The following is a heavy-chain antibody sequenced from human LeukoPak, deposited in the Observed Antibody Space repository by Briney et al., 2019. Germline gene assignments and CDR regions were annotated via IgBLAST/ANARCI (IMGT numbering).Heavy chain of an antibody. V-gene: IGHV3-23*01. Sequence: GGSLRLSCAASGFTFSSYAMSWVRQAPGKGLECISGFSGSGGSTYYADSVKGRFTISRDNSKNTLYLQMNSLRPEDTAVYYCAKDLLDSSGYYLDYWGQGTLVTVSS. CDR1: GFTFSSYA. CDR2: FSGSGGST. D-gene: IGHD3-22*01. J-gene: IGHJ4*02. CDR3: AKDLLDSSGYYLDY.